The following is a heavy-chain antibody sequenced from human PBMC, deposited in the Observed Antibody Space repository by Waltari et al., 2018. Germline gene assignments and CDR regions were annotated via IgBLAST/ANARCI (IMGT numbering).Heavy chain of an antibody. Sequence: VQLVESGGGVVQPGNSLGLPGTAAGFHLRTHGMHWVRQAPGKGLEWVANIKEDGSEKSYVDSVKGRFTISRDNAKNSLSLQMNSLRAEDTAVYYCARISSTATRDSWGRGTLVTVSS. V-gene: IGHV3-7*01. CDR3: ARISSTATRDS. CDR2: IKEDGSEK. CDR1: GFHLRTHG. J-gene: IGHJ4*02. D-gene: IGHD6-6*01.